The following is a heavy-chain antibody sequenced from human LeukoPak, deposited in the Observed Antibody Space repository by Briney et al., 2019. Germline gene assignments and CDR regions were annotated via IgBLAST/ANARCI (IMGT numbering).Heavy chain of an antibody. J-gene: IGHJ4*02. CDR2: ISYDRSDV. V-gene: IGHV3-30*18. CDR3: AKGRVASGSYFDY. D-gene: IGHD1-26*01. Sequence: GGSLRLSCAASGFTFSNYGMHWVRQAPSKGLEWVASISYDRSDVYNADSVKGRFTISRDNSKNTVYLQINSLRAEDTAVYYCAKGRVASGSYFDYWGQGTLVTVSS. CDR1: GFTFSNYG.